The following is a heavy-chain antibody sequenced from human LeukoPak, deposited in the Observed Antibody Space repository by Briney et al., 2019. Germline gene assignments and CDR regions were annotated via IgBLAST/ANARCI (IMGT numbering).Heavy chain of an antibody. CDR1: GYTLSGYG. Sequence: ASVKVSCKTSGYTLSGYGISWVRQAPGQGLEWMGWITGNNGNTNYAPSLQGRVTMTKDTSTNTAYMELTSLRSDDTAVYYCARDQRNSGSYRFEYWGQGTLVTVSS. V-gene: IGHV1-18*01. J-gene: IGHJ4*02. D-gene: IGHD1-26*01. CDR3: ARDQRNSGSYRFEY. CDR2: ITGNNGNT.